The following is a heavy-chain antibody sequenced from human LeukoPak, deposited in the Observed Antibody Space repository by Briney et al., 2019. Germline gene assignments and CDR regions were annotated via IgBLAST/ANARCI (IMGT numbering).Heavy chain of an antibody. J-gene: IGHJ4*02. CDR2: VYYSGDT. Sequence: SSETLSLTCTASGDSVSGVYWSWIRQPPGKGLEWIGYVYYSGDTNYNPSLKSRVTMSLDTSKNQVSLRLSSVTAADTAVYYCARHPFATPFDYWGRGTLLTVSS. V-gene: IGHV4-59*08. CDR1: GDSVSGVY. D-gene: IGHD2-15*01. CDR3: ARHPFATPFDY.